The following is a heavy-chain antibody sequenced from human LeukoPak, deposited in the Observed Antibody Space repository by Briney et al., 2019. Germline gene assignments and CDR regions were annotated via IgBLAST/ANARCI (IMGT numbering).Heavy chain of an antibody. CDR2: IWYDGSNK. D-gene: IGHD7-27*01. V-gene: IGHV3-33*01. CDR3: ARNGNWGRDVAFDI. CDR1: GFTFSSYG. Sequence: PGGSLRLSCAASGFTFSSYGMHGVRQAPGKGREWVAVIWYDGSNKYYADYVKGRFTISRANSKNTLSLQMNSLRAEDTAVYYCARNGNWGRDVAFDIWGQGTMVTVSS. J-gene: IGHJ3*02.